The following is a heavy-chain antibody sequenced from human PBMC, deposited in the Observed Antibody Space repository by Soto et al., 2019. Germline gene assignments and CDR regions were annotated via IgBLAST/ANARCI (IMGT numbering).Heavy chain of an antibody. V-gene: IGHV1-58*02. D-gene: IGHD5-12*01. Sequence: SVKVSCKASGYTFTSYAMHWVRQAPGQRLEWMGWIVVGSGNTNYAQKFQERVSITRDMSTRTAYMELSSLRSEDTAVYYCAAGVTYDGNFDIWGQGTMVTVSS. J-gene: IGHJ3*02. CDR3: AAGVTYDGNFDI. CDR2: IVVGSGNT. CDR1: GYTFTSYA.